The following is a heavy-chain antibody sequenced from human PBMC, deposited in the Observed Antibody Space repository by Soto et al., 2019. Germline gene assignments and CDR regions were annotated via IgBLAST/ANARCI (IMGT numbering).Heavy chain of an antibody. CDR3: ASVISALVFDY. J-gene: IGHJ4*02. CDR2: INHSGST. CDR1: GGSFSGYY. V-gene: IGHV4-34*01. Sequence: SETLSLTCAVYGGSFSGYYWSWIRQPPGKGLEWIGEINHSGSTNYNPSLKSRVTISVDTSKNQFSLKLSSVTAADTAVYYCASVISALVFDYWGQGTLVTVSS. D-gene: IGHD5-18*01.